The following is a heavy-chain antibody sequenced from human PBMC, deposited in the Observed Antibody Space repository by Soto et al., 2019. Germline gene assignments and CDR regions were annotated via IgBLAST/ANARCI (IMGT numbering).Heavy chain of an antibody. V-gene: IGHV3-64*01. D-gene: IGHD3-10*01. CDR1: GFTFSDYA. J-gene: IGHJ4*02. CDR2: ISRESGSI. Sequence: EVQLVESGGGLVQPGGSLRLSCAASGFTFSDYAIHWLRQAPGKELECVSAISRESGSIYYANSVKGRFTISRDNSKDPLYLQMGSLRAGDMAVYYCARAFEGSGSSYNPLYFDLWGQGTLVTVSS. CDR3: ARAFEGSGSSYNPLYFDL.